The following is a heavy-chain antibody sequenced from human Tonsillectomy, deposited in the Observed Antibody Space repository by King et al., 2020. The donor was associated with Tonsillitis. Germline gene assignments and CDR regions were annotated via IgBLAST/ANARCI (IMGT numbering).Heavy chain of an antibody. CDR1: GFTFNDYW. CDR2: IKQDGSEK. D-gene: IGHD6-13*01. V-gene: IGHV3-7*01. CDR3: ARGQTCSSSWFQKNHWFDP. J-gene: IGHJ5*02. Sequence: VQLVESGGGLVQPGGSLRLSCAASGFTFNDYWMTWVRHAPGKGLEWVANIKQDGSEKYYLDSVRGRFTISRDNAKNSLYLQMNSLRAEDAALYYCARGQTCSSSWFQKNHWFDPWGQGTLVSVSS.